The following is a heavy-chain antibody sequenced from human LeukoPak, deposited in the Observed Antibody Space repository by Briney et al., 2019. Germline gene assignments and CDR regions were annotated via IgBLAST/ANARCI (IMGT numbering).Heavy chain of an antibody. V-gene: IGHV3-48*03. CDR1: GFTFSSYE. D-gene: IGHD4-23*01. CDR2: ISSSGSTI. Sequence: GGSLRLSCAASGFTFSSYEMNWVRQAPGKGLEWVSYISSSGSTIYYADSVKGRFTISRDNAKNSLCLQMNSLRAEDTAVYCCARDQDYGGDYWGQGALVTVSS. J-gene: IGHJ4*02. CDR3: ARDQDYGGDY.